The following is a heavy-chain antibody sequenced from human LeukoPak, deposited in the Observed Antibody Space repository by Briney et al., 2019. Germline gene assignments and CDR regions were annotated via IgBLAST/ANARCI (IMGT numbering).Heavy chain of an antibody. V-gene: IGHV3-21*01. J-gene: IGHJ4*02. D-gene: IGHD1-26*01. Sequence: GGSLRLSCAASGFTFSSYSMNWVRQAPGKGLEWVSSISSSSSYIYYADSVKGRFTISRDNAKNSLYLQMNSLRAEDTAVYYCARLRLAGSYYVDIFDYWGQGTLVTVSS. CDR1: GFTFSSYS. CDR3: ARLRLAGSYYVDIFDY. CDR2: ISSSSSYI.